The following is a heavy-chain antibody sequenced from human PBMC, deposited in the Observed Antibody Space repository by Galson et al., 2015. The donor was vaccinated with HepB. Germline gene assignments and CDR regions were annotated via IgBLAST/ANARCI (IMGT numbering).Heavy chain of an antibody. V-gene: IGHV1-2*02. CDR2: INPYNGAT. Sequence: SVKVSCKASGYTFNNFAVNWVRQAPGQGLEWMGWINPYNGATNYAQKFQGRVTMTRDTSISTTYMDLSSLRSDDTAVYYCARDLCTHGVCYTGWFDPWGQGTLVTVSS. CDR3: ARDLCTHGVCYTGWFDP. J-gene: IGHJ5*02. CDR1: GYTFNNFA. D-gene: IGHD2-8*01.